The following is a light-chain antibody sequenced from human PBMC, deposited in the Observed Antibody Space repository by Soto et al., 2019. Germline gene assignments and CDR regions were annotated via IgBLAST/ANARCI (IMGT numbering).Light chain of an antibody. Sequence: DIQMTQSPSSLSASVGDRVTITCQASQDINKNLIWYQQKPGKAPKLLIYDASSLESGVPSRFSGSGSGTEFTLIINGLQPEDFATYYCQQYDSFPWTFGQGTKVDIK. CDR3: QQYDSFPWT. V-gene: IGKV1-33*01. CDR1: QDINKN. CDR2: DAS. J-gene: IGKJ1*01.